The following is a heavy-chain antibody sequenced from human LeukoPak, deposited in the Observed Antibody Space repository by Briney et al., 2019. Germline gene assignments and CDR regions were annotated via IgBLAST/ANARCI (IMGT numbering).Heavy chain of an antibody. J-gene: IGHJ4*02. CDR2: IYYTGST. CDR1: GGSISSYY. V-gene: IGHV4-59*01. CDR3: ARDGSAGFFDY. D-gene: IGHD2-15*01. Sequence: PSETLSLTCTVSGGSISSYYWSWIRQPPGKGLEYIGYIYYTGSTNYNPSLRSRITISLNTSKNQFFLKLSSVTTADTAFYYCARDGSAGFFDYWGQGTLVTVSP.